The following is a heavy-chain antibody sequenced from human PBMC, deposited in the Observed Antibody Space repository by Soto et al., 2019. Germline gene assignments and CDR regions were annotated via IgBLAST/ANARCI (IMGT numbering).Heavy chain of an antibody. CDR3: AIPWGSGNYDRFPSEFDI. Sequence: PSETLSLTCTVSGGSISGSRYYWGWIRQPPGKGLEWIGSIHNRGNTNYNPSLKSRVIISVDSSKNQFSMRLSSVTAADAAVYYCAIPWGSGNYDRFPSEFDIWGQGTMVT. CDR2: IHNRGNT. J-gene: IGHJ3*02. V-gene: IGHV4-39*01. D-gene: IGHD1-26*01. CDR1: GGSISGSRYY.